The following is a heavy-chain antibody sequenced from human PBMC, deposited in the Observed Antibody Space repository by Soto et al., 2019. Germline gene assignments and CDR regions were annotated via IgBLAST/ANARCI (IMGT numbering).Heavy chain of an antibody. CDR2: ISSSSSYI. Sequence: GGSLRLSCAASGFTFSSYSMNWVRQAPGKGLEWVSSISSSSSYIYYADSVKGRFTISRDNAKNSLYLQMNSLRAEDTAVYYCESPVLQMERPEYSGYYGMDVWGQGTTVTV. CDR3: ESPVLQMERPEYSGYYGMDV. V-gene: IGHV3-21*01. CDR1: GFTFSSYS. J-gene: IGHJ6*02. D-gene: IGHD1-1*01.